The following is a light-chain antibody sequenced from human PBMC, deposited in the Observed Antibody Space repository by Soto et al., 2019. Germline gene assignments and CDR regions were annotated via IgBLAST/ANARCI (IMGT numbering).Light chain of an antibody. V-gene: IGKV1-5*03. CDR1: QSISTW. J-gene: IGKJ1*01. CDR2: GAS. Sequence: DIQMTQSPSTLSASVGDRATITCRASQSISTWLAWYQKTPGKAPQLLIYGASSLERGVTSRFSGSGSGTEITLTISRLPPDDFATYYCQQNHVYWTFGQGTKVDIK. CDR3: QQNHVYWT.